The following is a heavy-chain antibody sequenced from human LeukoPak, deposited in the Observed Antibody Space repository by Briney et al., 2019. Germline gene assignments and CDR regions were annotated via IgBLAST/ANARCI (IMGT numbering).Heavy chain of an antibody. Sequence: GGSLRLSCAASGFTFSSYSMNWVRQAPGKGLEWVSSISSSSSYIYYADSVKGRFSISRDNAKNSLYLQMNSLRAEDTAVYYCARDRARSYYYDSSGYYSPFDYWGQGTLVTVSS. V-gene: IGHV3-21*01. D-gene: IGHD3-22*01. CDR2: ISSSSSYI. J-gene: IGHJ4*02. CDR3: ARDRARSYYYDSSGYYSPFDY. CDR1: GFTFSSYS.